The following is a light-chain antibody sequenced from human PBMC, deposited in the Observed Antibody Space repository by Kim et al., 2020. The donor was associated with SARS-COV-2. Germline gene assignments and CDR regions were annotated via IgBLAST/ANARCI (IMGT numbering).Light chain of an antibody. CDR2: AAS. CDR3: QQCKGAPWT. J-gene: IGKJ1*01. Sequence: APVGDRVTSTCRASQGISNYLAWYQQKPGKVPKPLIYAASALRSGVPSRFSGSGSGTDFTLTITSLQPEDVAVYYCQQCKGAPWTFGHGTKVEIK. CDR1: QGISNY. V-gene: IGKV1-27*01.